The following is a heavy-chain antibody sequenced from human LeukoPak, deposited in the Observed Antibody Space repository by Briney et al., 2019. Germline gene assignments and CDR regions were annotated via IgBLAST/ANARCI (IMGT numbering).Heavy chain of an antibody. Sequence: GESLKISCKGSGYSFTSYWIGGVRQMPGKGLEWMGIIYPGDSDTRYRPSFQGQVTISADKSISTAYLQWSSLKASDTAMYYCARPAYPMTTVTTWDYWGQGTLVTVSS. CDR3: ARPAYPMTTVTTWDY. V-gene: IGHV5-51*01. CDR2: IYPGDSDT. CDR1: GYSFTSYW. D-gene: IGHD4-17*01. J-gene: IGHJ4*02.